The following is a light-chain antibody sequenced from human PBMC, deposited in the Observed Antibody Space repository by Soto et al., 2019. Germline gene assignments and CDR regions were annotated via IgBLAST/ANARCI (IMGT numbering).Light chain of an antibody. Sequence: EIVLTQSPGTLSLSPGERATLSCRTSQSVSNIYLAWYQQKPGQAPRLLIYGASSRATGIPDRFSGSGSGTDFTLTISRLEPEDFAVYYCQHYGTSFYTFGQGTKLEIK. V-gene: IGKV3-20*01. CDR2: GAS. J-gene: IGKJ2*01. CDR1: QSVSNIY. CDR3: QHYGTSFYT.